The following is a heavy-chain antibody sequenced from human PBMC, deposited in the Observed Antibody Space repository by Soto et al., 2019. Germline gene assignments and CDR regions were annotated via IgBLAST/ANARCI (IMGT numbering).Heavy chain of an antibody. D-gene: IGHD4-17*01. J-gene: IGHJ4*02. CDR3: ATYGDYMALDFVDY. CDR1: GFTFSSYA. CDR2: ISYDGSNK. Sequence: QVQLVESGGGVVQPGRSLRLSCAASGFTFSSYAMHWVRQAPGKGLEWVAVISYDGSNKYYADSVKGRFTISRDNSKNKLYLPMNSLRAEDTAVYYCATYGDYMALDFVDYWGQGTLVTVSS. V-gene: IGHV3-30-3*01.